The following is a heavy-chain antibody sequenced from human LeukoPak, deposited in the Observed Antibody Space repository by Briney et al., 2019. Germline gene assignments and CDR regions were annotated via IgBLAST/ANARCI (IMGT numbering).Heavy chain of an antibody. CDR1: GGSFSGYY. CDR2: INHSGST. J-gene: IGHJ6*02. D-gene: IGHD3-22*01. V-gene: IGHV4-34*01. Sequence: SETLSLTYAVYGGSFSGYYWSWIRQPPGKGLEWIGEINHSGSTNYNPSLKSRVTISVDTSKNQFSLKLSSVTAADTAVYYCARGRIYSSGYPRMGMDVWGRGTTVTVSS. CDR3: ARGRIYSSGYPRMGMDV.